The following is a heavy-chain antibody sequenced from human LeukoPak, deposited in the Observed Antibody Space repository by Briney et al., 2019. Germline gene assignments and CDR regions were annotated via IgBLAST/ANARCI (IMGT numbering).Heavy chain of an antibody. Sequence: GGSLRLSCAASGFTFSSYGMHWVRQAPGKGLVWVSRINSDGSSTSYADSVKGRFTISRDNAKNTLYLQMNSLRAEDTAVYYCARVVGATSDAFDIWGQGTMVTVSS. CDR3: ARVVGATSDAFDI. V-gene: IGHV3-74*01. D-gene: IGHD1-26*01. CDR1: GFTFSSYG. CDR2: INSDGSST. J-gene: IGHJ3*02.